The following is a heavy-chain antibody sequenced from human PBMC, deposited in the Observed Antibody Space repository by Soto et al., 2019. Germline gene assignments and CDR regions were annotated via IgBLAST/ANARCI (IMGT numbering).Heavy chain of an antibody. CDR3: EGTWGRAARPGYFDY. CDR2: INHSGST. J-gene: IGHJ4*02. CDR1: GGSFSGYY. D-gene: IGHD6-6*01. Sequence: SETLSLTCAVYGGSFSGYYWSWIRQPPGKGLEWIGEINHSGSTNYNPSLKSRVTISVDTSKNQFSLKLSSVTAADTAVYYCEGTWGRAARPGYFDYCGQGPLVTVSS. V-gene: IGHV4-34*01.